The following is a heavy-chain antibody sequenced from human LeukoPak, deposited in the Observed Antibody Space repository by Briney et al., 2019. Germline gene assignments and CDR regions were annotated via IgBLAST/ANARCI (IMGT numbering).Heavy chain of an antibody. CDR2: IYTSGST. J-gene: IGHJ2*01. CDR3: ARRGGETSYWYFDL. V-gene: IGHV4-4*07. D-gene: IGHD4-17*01. Sequence: SETLSLTCTVSGGSISSYYWSWIRQPAGKGLEWIGRIYTSGSTNYNPSLKSRVTMSVDTAKNQFSLKLSSVTAADTAVYYCARRGGETSYWYFDLWGRGTLVTVSS. CDR1: GGSISSYY.